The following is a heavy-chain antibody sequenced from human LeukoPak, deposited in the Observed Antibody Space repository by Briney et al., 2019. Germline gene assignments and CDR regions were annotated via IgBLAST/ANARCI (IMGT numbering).Heavy chain of an antibody. V-gene: IGHV5-51*01. CDR1: GYSFTTSW. Sequence: GESLKVSCKGSGYSFTTSWIGWVRQMPGKGLDWMGIIYPGDSDTRYSPSFHGQVTISADKSISTAYLHWSSLKASDTARYYCARHSMDAPSDYWGQGTLVTVSS. CDR3: ARHSMDAPSDY. J-gene: IGHJ4*02. CDR2: IYPGDSDT. D-gene: IGHD2/OR15-2a*01.